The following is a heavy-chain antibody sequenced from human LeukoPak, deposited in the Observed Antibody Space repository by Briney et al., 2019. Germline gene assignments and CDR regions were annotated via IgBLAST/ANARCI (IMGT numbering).Heavy chain of an antibody. CDR3: ARKDIVVVVATTSTSFDP. Sequence: TASETLSLTCTVSGDSIRSTSYYWDWIRQPPGKGLEWIGSIYNSGTTYYNPSLKSRVTISVDTSKNQFSLKLSSVTAADTAVYYCARKDIVVVVATTSTSFDPWGQGTLVTVSS. J-gene: IGHJ5*02. D-gene: IGHD2-15*01. CDR1: GDSIRSTSYY. CDR2: IYNSGTT. V-gene: IGHV4-39*01.